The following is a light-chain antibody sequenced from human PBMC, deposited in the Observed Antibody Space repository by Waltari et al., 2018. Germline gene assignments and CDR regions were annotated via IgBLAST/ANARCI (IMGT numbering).Light chain of an antibody. CDR1: SSDVGSYNL. J-gene: IGLJ3*02. CDR3: CSYAGSSTFAV. V-gene: IGLV2-23*03. CDR2: EGS. Sequence: QSALTQPASVSGSPGQSITISCTGTSSDVGSYNLVSWYQQHPGKAPKLMIYEGSKRPSGVSYRFSGSKSGNTASLTISGLQAEDEADYYCCSYAGSSTFAVFGGGTKLTVL.